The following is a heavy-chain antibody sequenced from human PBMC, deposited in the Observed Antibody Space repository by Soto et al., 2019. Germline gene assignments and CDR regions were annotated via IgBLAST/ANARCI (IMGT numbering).Heavy chain of an antibody. Sequence: ASVKVSCKASGYTFTGYYMHWVRQAPGQGLEWMGWINPNSGGTNYAQKFQGWVTMTRDTSISTTYMELSRLRSDDTAVYYCARVSHYYGRCGYLRGFDYWGQGTLVTVSS. CDR1: GYTFTGYY. CDR2: INPNSGGT. D-gene: IGHD3-22*01. V-gene: IGHV1-2*04. J-gene: IGHJ4*02. CDR3: ARVSHYYGRCGYLRGFDY.